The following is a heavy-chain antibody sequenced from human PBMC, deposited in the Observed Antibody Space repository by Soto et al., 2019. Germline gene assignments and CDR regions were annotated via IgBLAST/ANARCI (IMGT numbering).Heavy chain of an antibody. CDR3: ARDSIGIAVAGTYNGMDV. CDR1: GGTFANYA. CDR2: ITPLFGTA. J-gene: IGHJ6*02. D-gene: IGHD6-19*01. V-gene: IGHV1-69*01. Sequence: VQLVQSGAEVRKPGSSVKVSCKASGGTFANYAISWVRQAPGQGLEWMGGITPLFGTANYAQKFQGRVTITADESTGTAYVELTGLRSGDTAVYYCARDSIGIAVAGTYNGMDVWGQGTTVTVSS.